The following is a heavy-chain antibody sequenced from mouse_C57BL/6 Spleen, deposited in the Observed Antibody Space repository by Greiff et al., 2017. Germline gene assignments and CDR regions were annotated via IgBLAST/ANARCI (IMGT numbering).Heavy chain of an antibody. V-gene: IGHV5-4*01. J-gene: IGHJ2*01. D-gene: IGHD2-4*01. Sequence: EVQLVESGGGLVKPGGSLKLSCAASGFTFSSYAMSWVRQTPEKRLEWVATISDGGSYTYYPDNVKGRFTISRDNAKNNLYLQMSHLKSEDTAMYYCARVWHDYDFDYWGQGTTRTVSS. CDR1: GFTFSSYA. CDR3: ARVWHDYDFDY. CDR2: ISDGGSYT.